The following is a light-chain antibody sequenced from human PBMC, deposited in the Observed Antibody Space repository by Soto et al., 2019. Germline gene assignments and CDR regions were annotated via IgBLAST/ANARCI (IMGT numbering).Light chain of an antibody. J-gene: IGKJ1*01. V-gene: IGKV3-20*01. CDR2: GAS. Sequence: EIVLTQSPGTLSLSPGDRATLSCRASQSVSSSYLAWYQQKPGQAPGLLIYGASSRATGIPDRFSGSGSGTDFTLTISRLEPEDFAVYYCQQYGRSPWRFGQGTK. CDR3: QQYGRSPWR. CDR1: QSVSSSY.